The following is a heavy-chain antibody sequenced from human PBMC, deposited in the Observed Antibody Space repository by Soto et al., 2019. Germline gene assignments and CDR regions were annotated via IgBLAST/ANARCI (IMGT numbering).Heavy chain of an antibody. J-gene: IGHJ5*02. CDR3: AGGTIAGSSDRLCP. CDR1: GGTFSSYA. D-gene: IGHD6-13*01. Sequence: QVQLVQSGAEVKKPGSSVKVSCKASGGTFSSYAISWVRQAPGQGLEWMGGIIPIFGTANYAQKFQGRVTITADESTRTSYMELSRLRSGYTAVYYCAGGTIAGSSDRLCPWGQGTLVTDSS. CDR2: IIPIFGTA. V-gene: IGHV1-69*12.